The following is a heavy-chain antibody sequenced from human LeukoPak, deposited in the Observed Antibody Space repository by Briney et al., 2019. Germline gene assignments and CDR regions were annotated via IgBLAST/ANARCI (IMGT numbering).Heavy chain of an antibody. V-gene: IGHV1-18*01. CDR1: GYTFTSYG. CDR2: ISAYNGNT. Sequence: ASVKVSCKASGYTFTSYGISWVRQAPGQGLEWMGWISAYNGNTNYAQKLQGRVTMTTDTSTSTAYMELGSLRSDDTAVYYCARGQSGGPLDYYYYYMDVWGKGTTVTVSS. CDR3: ARGQSGGPLDYYYYYMDV. D-gene: IGHD2-15*01. J-gene: IGHJ6*03.